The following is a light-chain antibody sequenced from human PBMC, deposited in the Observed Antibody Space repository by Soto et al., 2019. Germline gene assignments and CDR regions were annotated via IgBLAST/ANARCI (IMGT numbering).Light chain of an antibody. CDR2: EVS. CDR3: CSYAGSSTHVV. Sequence: QSVLTHPASVSGSPGQSITIYCTGTSSDVGSYNLVSWYQHHPGKAPKLMVYEVSKRPSGVSNRFSGSKSGNTASLTISGLQAEDEADYYCCSYAGSSTHVVFGGGTKLTVL. V-gene: IGLV2-23*02. CDR1: SSDVGSYNL. J-gene: IGLJ2*01.